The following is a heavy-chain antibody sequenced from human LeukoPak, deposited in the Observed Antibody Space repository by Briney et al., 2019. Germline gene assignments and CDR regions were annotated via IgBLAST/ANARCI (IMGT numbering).Heavy chain of an antibody. CDR3: ARPIGYGDPGTY. CDR1: GYTFTSYD. Sequence: ASVKVSCKASGYTFTSYDINWLRQATGQGLEWMGWMNPNSGNTGYAQKFQGRVTMTRNTSISTAYMELSSLRSEDTAVYYCARPIGYGDPGTYWGQGTLVTVSS. D-gene: IGHD4-17*01. V-gene: IGHV1-8*01. CDR2: MNPNSGNT. J-gene: IGHJ4*02.